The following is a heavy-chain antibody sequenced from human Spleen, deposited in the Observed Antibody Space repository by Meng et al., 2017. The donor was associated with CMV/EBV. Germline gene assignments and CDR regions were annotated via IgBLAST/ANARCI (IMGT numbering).Heavy chain of an antibody. CDR3: ARPGYYDGHDY. Sequence: GESLKISCKGSGYNFATYWIGWVRQMPGKGLEWMGIIYPGDSDTRYSPSFQGQVTISADQSISTAYLQWSSLKASDTAIYYCARPGYYDGHDYWGQGTLVTVSS. CDR2: IYPGDSDT. J-gene: IGHJ4*02. D-gene: IGHD3-22*01. CDR1: GYNFATYW. V-gene: IGHV5-51*01.